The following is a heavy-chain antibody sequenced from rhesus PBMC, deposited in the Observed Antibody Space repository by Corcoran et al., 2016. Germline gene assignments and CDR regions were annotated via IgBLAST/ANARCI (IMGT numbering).Heavy chain of an antibody. J-gene: IGHJ3*01. CDR1: GASISNHW. CDR3: AAPYDF. D-gene: IGHD4-11*01. Sequence: QVQLQESGPGVVKPSETLSLSCAVSGASISNHWWGWIRQTPGKGLAWIGEINGNSGRPYYNPSLESRVTISRDASKNQFSLKLNSVTAADTAVYYCAAPYDFWGQGLRVTVSS. V-gene: IGHV4-80*01. CDR2: INGNSGRP.